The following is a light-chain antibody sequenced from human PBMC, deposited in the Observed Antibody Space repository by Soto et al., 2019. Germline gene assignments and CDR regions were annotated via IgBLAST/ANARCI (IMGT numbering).Light chain of an antibody. Sequence: EIGMTQSPATLSVSPGERATLSCRASQSVGSDLAWYQQKPGQAPRLLIYAASTRATGMPARFSGSGSGTEFTLTISGLEPEDSAVYYCQYCGTSRTFGQGTKVDIK. J-gene: IGKJ1*01. CDR3: QYCGTSRT. CDR1: QSVGSD. CDR2: AAS. V-gene: IGKV3-15*01.